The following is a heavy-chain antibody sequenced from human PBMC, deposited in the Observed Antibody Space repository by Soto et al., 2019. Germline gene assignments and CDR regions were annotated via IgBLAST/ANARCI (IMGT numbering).Heavy chain of an antibody. CDR3: ARGSVVAIDY. CDR2: IYHSGST. Sequence: SETLSLTCAVSGGFISSGGYSWSCIRQPPGKGLEWIGYIYHSGSTYYNPSLKSRVTISVDRSKNQFSLKLSSVTAADTAVYYCARGSVVAIDYWGQGTLVTVSS. J-gene: IGHJ4*02. CDR1: GGFISSGGYS. V-gene: IGHV4-30-2*01. D-gene: IGHD2-21*01.